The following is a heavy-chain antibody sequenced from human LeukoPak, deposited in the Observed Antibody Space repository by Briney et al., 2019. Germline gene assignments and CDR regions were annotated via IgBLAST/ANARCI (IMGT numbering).Heavy chain of an antibody. V-gene: IGHV4-59*08. Sequence: PSETRSLTRTVSGGSITSYYWSWIRQPPGKGLEWIGYIYYSGSTNYNPSLKSRVTISVDTSKNQFSLKLSSVTAADTAVYYCARKSSSWYGSWFDPWGQGTLVTVSS. CDR1: GGSITSYY. J-gene: IGHJ5*02. CDR3: ARKSSSWYGSWFDP. CDR2: IYYSGST. D-gene: IGHD6-13*01.